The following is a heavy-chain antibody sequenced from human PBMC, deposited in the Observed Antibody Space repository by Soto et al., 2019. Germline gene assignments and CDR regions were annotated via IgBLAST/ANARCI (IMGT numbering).Heavy chain of an antibody. D-gene: IGHD2-15*01. V-gene: IGHV3-23*01. CDR3: ALVVAATRFDY. CDR1: GFTFSSYG. J-gene: IGHJ4*02. Sequence: GGSLRLSCAASGFTFSSYGMTWVRQAPGKGLEWVSTISVSGGSTYYADSVKGRFTISRDNSKNTLYLQMNSLRAEGTAVYYCALVVAATRFDYWGQGTLVTVSS. CDR2: ISVSGGST.